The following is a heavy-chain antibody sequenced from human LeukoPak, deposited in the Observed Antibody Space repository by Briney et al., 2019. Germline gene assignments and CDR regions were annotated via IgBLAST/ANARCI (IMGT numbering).Heavy chain of an antibody. V-gene: IGHV5-51*01. CDR1: GYSFTSYW. CDR3: ARRWGYGLEYAFDM. CDR2: IYPGDSES. J-gene: IGHJ3*02. D-gene: IGHD5-18*01. Sequence: GESLKISCKGSGYSFTSYWIGWVRQMPGKGLEGMGIIYPGDSESSYGPSFQGQVTISADKSTSTAYLQWSSLKASDTAMYYCARRWGYGLEYAFDMWGQGTMVTVSS.